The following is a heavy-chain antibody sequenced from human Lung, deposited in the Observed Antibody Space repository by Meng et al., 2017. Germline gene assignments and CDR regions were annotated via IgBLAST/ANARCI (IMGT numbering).Heavy chain of an antibody. Sequence: QVQLVQSGADVKKPGASVKVSCKASGYTFTAYYIHWVRQASGQGLEWMGRINPNSGGTNFAQKFQGRVIMTRDTSISTAYMELSSLGFDDTAVYYCAKALGWGSSPDYWGQGILVTVSS. CDR3: AKALGWGSSPDY. V-gene: IGHV1-2*06. J-gene: IGHJ4*02. CDR2: INPNSGGT. D-gene: IGHD2-21*01. CDR1: GYTFTAYY.